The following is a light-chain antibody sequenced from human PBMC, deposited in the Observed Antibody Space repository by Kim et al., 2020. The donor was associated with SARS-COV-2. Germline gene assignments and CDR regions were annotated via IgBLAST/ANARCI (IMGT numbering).Light chain of an antibody. J-gene: IGKJ4*01. CDR1: QGVSTTY. Sequence: EIVLTQSPGTLSLSPGERATLSCRASQGVSTTYIAWYQQKPGQGPRLLIFGASTRATDIPDRFSGTGSGTDFTLTISRLEPEDFAVYYCQQYGSSPLTFGGGTKVDIK. CDR2: GAS. CDR3: QQYGSSPLT. V-gene: IGKV3-20*01.